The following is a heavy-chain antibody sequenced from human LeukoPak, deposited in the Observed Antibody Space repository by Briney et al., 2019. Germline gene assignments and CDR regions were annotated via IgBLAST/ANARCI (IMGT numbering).Heavy chain of an antibody. V-gene: IGHV3-23*01. CDR1: GFTFSSYA. CDR3: AKAFGGSWSPFDY. CDR2: ISGSGGST. J-gene: IGHJ4*02. D-gene: IGHD6-13*01. Sequence: GGSLRLSCAASGFTFSSYAMSWVRQAPGEGLEWVSAISGSGGSTYYADSVKGRFTISRDNSKNTLYLQMNSLRAEDTAVYYCAKAFGGSWSPFDYWGQGTLVTVSS.